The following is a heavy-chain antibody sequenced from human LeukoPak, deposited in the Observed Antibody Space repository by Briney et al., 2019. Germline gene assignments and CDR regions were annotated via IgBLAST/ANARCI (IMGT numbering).Heavy chain of an antibody. J-gene: IGHJ6*02. CDR2: IYSGGRT. CDR3: ARWASRMDV. Sequence: GGSLRLSCAASGFTVSINYMSWVRQAPGKGLKWVSVIYSGGRTYYADSVKGRFTIYRDNSKNTLYLQMNSLRAEDTAVYYCARWASRMDVWGQGTTVTVSS. V-gene: IGHV3-66*01. D-gene: IGHD1-26*01. CDR1: GFTVSINY.